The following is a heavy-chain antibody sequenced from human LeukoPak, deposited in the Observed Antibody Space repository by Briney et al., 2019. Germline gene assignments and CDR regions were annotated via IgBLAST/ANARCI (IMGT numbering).Heavy chain of an antibody. CDR1: GFTFSDYY. CDR2: ISGRGGST. J-gene: IGHJ3*02. V-gene: IGHV3-23*01. CDR3: AKELRATYFNDAFDI. D-gene: IGHD2/OR15-2a*01. Sequence: PGGSLRLSCEVSGFTFSDYYMNWIRQAPGMGLEWVSGISGRGGSTYYADSVKGRFSISRDNSRNTLYLQMNSLRADDTAVYYCAKELRATYFNDAFDIWGQGTMVAVSS.